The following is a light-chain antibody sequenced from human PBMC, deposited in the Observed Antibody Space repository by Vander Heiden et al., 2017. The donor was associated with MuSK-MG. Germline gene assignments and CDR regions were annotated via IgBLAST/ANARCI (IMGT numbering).Light chain of an antibody. V-gene: IGKV2D-29*01. CDR2: EVS. CDR1: QSLLHSDGKTH. Sequence: DLVMIQTPLSLSVTPGQPAAISCKSSQSLLHSDGKTHMSWYLQKPGQPPQLLIYEVSNRFYGVSDRFSGSGSGTDFTLQISRGEAEDVGVYYCRQRTQFPWTLGPGTKVDIK. J-gene: IGKJ1*01. CDR3: RQRTQFPWT.